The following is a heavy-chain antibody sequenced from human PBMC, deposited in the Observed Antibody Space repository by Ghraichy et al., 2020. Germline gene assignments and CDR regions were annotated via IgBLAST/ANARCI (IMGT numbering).Heavy chain of an antibody. CDR1: GFTFSSYS. V-gene: IGHV3-48*01. CDR3: ARVYCGGDCRQEYFQH. Sequence: GGSLRLSCAASGFTFSSYSMNWVRQAPGKGLEWVSYISSSSSTIYYADSVKGRFTISRDNAKNSLYLQMNSLRAEDTAVYYCARVYCGGDCRQEYFQHWGQGTLVTVSS. J-gene: IGHJ1*01. D-gene: IGHD2-21*02. CDR2: ISSSSSTI.